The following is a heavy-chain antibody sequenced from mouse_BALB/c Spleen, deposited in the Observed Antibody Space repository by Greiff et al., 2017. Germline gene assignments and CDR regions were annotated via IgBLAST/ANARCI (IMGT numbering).Heavy chain of an antibody. J-gene: IGHJ3*01. CDR1: GYTFTSYV. V-gene: IGHV1-14*01. CDR3: TGRDTGPGFAY. D-gene: IGHD3-3*01. Sequence: EVKLMESGPELVKPGASVKMSCKASGYTFTSYVMHWVKQKPGQGLEWIGYINPYNDGTKYNEKFKSKATLTVDTSSSTAYMQLSSLTSEDSAVYDCTGRDTGPGFAYGGQGTRVTVSA. CDR2: INPYNDGT.